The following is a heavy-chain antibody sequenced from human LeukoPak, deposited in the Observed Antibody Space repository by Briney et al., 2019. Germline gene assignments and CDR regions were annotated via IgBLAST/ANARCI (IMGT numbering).Heavy chain of an antibody. V-gene: IGHV3-7*01. J-gene: IGHJ4*02. CDR2: IKEDGSQK. Sequence: PGGSLRLSCAASGFPFSRYWMSWVRQAPGQGLEWVANIKEDGSQKYYVDSVEGRFTISRDNAKNSLDLQMNSLRAEDTAVYYCASGENYFDDSGYNYYFEYWGQGTLVTVSS. D-gene: IGHD3-22*01. CDR3: ASGENYFDDSGYNYYFEY. CDR1: GFPFSRYW.